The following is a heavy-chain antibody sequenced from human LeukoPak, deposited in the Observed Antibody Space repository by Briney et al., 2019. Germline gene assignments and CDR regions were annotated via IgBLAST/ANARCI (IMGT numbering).Heavy chain of an antibody. CDR3: ARSISGSYSFDY. V-gene: IGHV3-74*01. D-gene: IGHD1-26*01. J-gene: IGHJ4*02. CDR1: GFTLSSYW. CDR2: INGDGSST. Sequence: GRSLRLSCAASGFTLSSYWMHWVRQAPGKGLVWVSRINGDGSSTSYADSVKGRFTISRDNAKNTLFLRLNSLRAEDTAVYFCARSISGSYSFDYWGQGTLVTVSS.